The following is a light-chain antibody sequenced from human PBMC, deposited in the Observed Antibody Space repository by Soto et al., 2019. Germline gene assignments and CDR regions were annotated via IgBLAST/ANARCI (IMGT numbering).Light chain of an antibody. CDR3: QQYNSYQAT. CDR1: QSISSW. Sequence: DIQMTQSPSTLSASVGDRVTITCRASQSISSWLAWYQQKPGKAPKLLIYDASSLESGVPSRFSGRGSGTEFTLTISSLQPDDFATYYCQQYNSYQATFGQGTKVEIK. V-gene: IGKV1-5*01. CDR2: DAS. J-gene: IGKJ1*01.